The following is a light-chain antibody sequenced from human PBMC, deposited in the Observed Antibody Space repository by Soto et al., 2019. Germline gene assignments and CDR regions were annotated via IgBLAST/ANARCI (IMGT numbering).Light chain of an antibody. CDR3: QQYGSPWT. J-gene: IGKJ1*01. CDR2: DAS. CDR1: QSVSSY. Sequence: EIVLTQSPGPLSLSPVERATLSCRASQSVSSYLAWYQQKPGQAPRLLIYDASNRATGIPARFSGSGSGTDFTLTISRMAPEDFAVYYCQQYGSPWTFGQGTKVDIK. V-gene: IGKV3-20*01.